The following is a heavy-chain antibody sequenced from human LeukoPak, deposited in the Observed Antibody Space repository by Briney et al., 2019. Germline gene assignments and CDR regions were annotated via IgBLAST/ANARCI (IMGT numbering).Heavy chain of an antibody. CDR3: AKDGITIFGVVIRILGRYYFDY. CDR2: IYHSGGT. J-gene: IGHJ4*02. Sequence: PSETLSLTCAVSGGSISNSNWWSWVRQPPGKGLEWIGEIYHSGGTNHNPSLKSRVTISVDKSRNQFSLKLSSVTAADTAVYYCAKDGITIFGVVIRILGRYYFDYWGQGTLVTVSS. V-gene: IGHV4-4*02. CDR1: GGSISNSNW. D-gene: IGHD3-3*01.